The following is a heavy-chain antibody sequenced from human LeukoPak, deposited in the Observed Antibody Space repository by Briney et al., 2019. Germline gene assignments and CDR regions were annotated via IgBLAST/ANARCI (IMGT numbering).Heavy chain of an antibody. V-gene: IGHV3-23*01. J-gene: IGHJ4*01. CDR2: ISGSGDST. Sequence: PGGSLRLSCAASGFTFSNYGMSWVRPAPGKGLEWVSAISGSGDSTYYPDPLKGRYTISRDNSKHTLYLQMNSPRAEDMGVYYCSKGGADIVVVVATSFAYWGHGNLVTVSS. D-gene: IGHD2-15*01. CDR1: GFTFSNYG. CDR3: SKGGADIVVVVATSFAY.